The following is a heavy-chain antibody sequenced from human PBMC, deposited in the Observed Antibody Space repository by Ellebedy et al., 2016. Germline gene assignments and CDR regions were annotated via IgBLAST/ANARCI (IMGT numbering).Heavy chain of an antibody. D-gene: IGHD3-9*01. CDR3: AKEWSPWLRYFDWGGYGMDV. CDR2: ISYDGSNK. V-gene: IGHV3-30*18. Sequence: GGSLRLSXAASGFTFSSYGMHWVRQAPGKGLEWVAVISYDGSNKYYADSVKGRFTISRDNSKNTLYLQMNSLRAEDTAVYYCAKEWSPWLRYFDWGGYGMDVWGQGTTVTVSS. CDR1: GFTFSSYG. J-gene: IGHJ6*02.